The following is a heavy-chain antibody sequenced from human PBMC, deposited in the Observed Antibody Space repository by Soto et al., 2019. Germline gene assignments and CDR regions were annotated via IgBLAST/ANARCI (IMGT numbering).Heavy chain of an antibody. CDR3: ARDDYYENSGYLALFDY. J-gene: IGHJ4*02. Sequence: SLRLSCAASGFTFSSYSMNWVRQAPGKGLEWVSYISSSSSTIYYADSVKGRFTISRDNAKNSLYLQMNSLRDEDTAVYYCARDDYYENSGYLALFDYWGQGTLVTVSS. V-gene: IGHV3-48*02. CDR1: GFTFSSYS. CDR2: ISSSSSTI. D-gene: IGHD3-22*01.